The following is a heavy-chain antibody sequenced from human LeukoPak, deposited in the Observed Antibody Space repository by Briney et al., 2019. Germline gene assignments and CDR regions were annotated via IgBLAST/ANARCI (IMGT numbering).Heavy chain of an antibody. Sequence: SETLSLTCTVSGGSISDNYWSWIRQPLGKGLEWIGYAYYSGHTNYNSSLKSRVTMSLDTSKSQFSLRLSSVTAADTAVYFCARHPFATPFDYWGPGTLVTVSS. D-gene: IGHD2-15*01. CDR3: ARHPFATPFDY. V-gene: IGHV4-59*08. CDR1: GGSISDNY. J-gene: IGHJ4*02. CDR2: AYYSGHT.